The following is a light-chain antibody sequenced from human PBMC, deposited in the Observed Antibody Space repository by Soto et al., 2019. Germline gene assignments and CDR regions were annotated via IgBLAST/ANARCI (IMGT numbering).Light chain of an antibody. CDR1: SSNIGSNY. V-gene: IGLV1-47*01. CDR2: RNN. Sequence: QSVLTQPPSASGTPGQRVTISCSGSSSNIGSNYVYWYQLLPGTAPKLLIYRNNQRPSGVPDRFSASKSGTSASLAISGLRSEDEADYYCAAWDGSLSGYVVFGGGTKLTVL. CDR3: AAWDGSLSGYVV. J-gene: IGLJ2*01.